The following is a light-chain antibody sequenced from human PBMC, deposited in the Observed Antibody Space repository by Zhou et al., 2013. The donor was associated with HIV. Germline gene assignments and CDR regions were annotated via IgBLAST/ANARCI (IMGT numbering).Light chain of an antibody. CDR2: DAS. V-gene: IGKV1-5*01. CDR1: QSISTW. J-gene: IGKJ3*01. Sequence: DIQMTQSPSTLSASVGDRVTITCRASQSISTWLAWYQQKPGKAPKLLIYDASNLETGVPSRFSGSGSGTGFTFTISSLQPEDIATYYCLQHNSYPFTFGPGTKVDI. CDR3: LQHNSYPFT.